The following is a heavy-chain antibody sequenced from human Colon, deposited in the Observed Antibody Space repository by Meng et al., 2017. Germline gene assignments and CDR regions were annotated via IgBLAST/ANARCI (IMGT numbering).Heavy chain of an antibody. J-gene: IGHJ5*02. V-gene: IGHV4-31*03. D-gene: IGHD1-1*01. CDR2: INHSGST. CDR3: ARGLNEGGLAHNWFDP. Sequence: QGPVHQPGPGLGKPSQNLSLTCPGSGGSLSSDTYYWTWIRQDPGKGLEWIGIINHSGSTYYNPSLKSRVTMSLDTSKQQFSLKLISVTAADTAVYFCARGLNEGGLAHNWFDPWGQGTLVTVSS. CDR1: GGSLSSDTYY.